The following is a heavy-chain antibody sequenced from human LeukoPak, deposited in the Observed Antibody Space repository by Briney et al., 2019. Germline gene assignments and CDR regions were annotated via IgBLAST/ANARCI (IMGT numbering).Heavy chain of an antibody. CDR2: IIPIFGTA. Sequence: ASVKVSCKASGGTFSSYAISWVRQAPGQGLEWMGGIIPIFGTANYAQKFQGRVTITADEYTSTAYMELSSQRSEDTAVYYCARGWLRLLLAYWGQGTLVTVSS. CDR1: GGTFSSYA. CDR3: ARGWLRLLLAY. J-gene: IGHJ4*02. D-gene: IGHD5-12*01. V-gene: IGHV1-69*13.